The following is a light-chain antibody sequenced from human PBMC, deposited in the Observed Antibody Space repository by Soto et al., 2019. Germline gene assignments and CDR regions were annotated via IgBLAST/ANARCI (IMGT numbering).Light chain of an antibody. CDR2: KVS. J-gene: IGLJ2*01. CDR1: ISDVGAYNY. V-gene: IGLV2-14*01. Sequence: QSALTQPASVSGSPGQSITISCTGTISDVGAYNYVSWYQQHPGKAPKLIIYKVSTRPSGVSSRFSGSKSGNTASLTISGLHAEDEADYYCCSHTTSSTLRFGGGTKLTVL. CDR3: CSHTTSSTLR.